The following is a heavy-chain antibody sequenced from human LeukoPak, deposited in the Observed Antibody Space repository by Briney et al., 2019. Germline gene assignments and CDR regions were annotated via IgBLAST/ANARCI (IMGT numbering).Heavy chain of an antibody. V-gene: IGHV5-10-1*01. CDR2: IDPSDSYT. CDR1: GYSFTNYW. Sequence: PGESLRISCKGSGYSFTNYWISWVRQMPGEGLEWMGRIDPSDSYTNYSPSFQGHVTISADKSISTAYLQWSSLKASDTAMYYCARWVAAAGKIDYWGQGTLVTVSS. D-gene: IGHD6-13*01. CDR3: ARWVAAAGKIDY. J-gene: IGHJ4*02.